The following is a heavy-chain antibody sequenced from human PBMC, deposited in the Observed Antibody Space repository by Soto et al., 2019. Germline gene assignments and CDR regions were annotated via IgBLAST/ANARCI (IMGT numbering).Heavy chain of an antibody. V-gene: IGHV1-18*01. J-gene: IGHJ4*02. D-gene: IGHD3-22*01. CDR3: ARDHYCDSSGYYKDFDY. CDR1: GYTFTSYG. Sequence: QVQLVQSGAEVKKPGASVKVSCKASGYTFTSYGISWVRQAPGQGLEWMGRISAYNGNTNYAQKLQGRVTLTTDTSXSXXYMELRSLRSDDTAVYYCARDHYCDSSGYYKDFDYWGQGTLVTVSS. CDR2: ISAYNGNT.